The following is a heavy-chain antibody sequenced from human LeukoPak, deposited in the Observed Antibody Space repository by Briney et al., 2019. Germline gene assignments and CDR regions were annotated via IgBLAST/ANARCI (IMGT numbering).Heavy chain of an antibody. Sequence: SVKVSXKASGGTFSSYAISWVRQAPGQGLEWMGGIIPIFGTANYAQKFQGRVTITADESTSTAYMELSSLRSEDTAVYYCARGCGGGDCYDYWGQGTLVTVSS. V-gene: IGHV1-69*01. J-gene: IGHJ4*02. CDR3: ARGCGGGDCYDY. CDR1: GGTFSSYA. CDR2: IIPIFGTA. D-gene: IGHD2-21*01.